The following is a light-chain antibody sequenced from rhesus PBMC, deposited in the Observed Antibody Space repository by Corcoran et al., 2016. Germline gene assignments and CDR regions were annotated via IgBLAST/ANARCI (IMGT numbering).Light chain of an antibody. CDR3: SSYAGSNTYV. Sequence: QSAPIQSPSVSGSLGPSVTISCTGTSSAIGRYNHVYWYQQQPGTTTRLMMYKVNVRPSGVSDRFSGSKSGNTASLTISGLQAEDEADYYCSSYAGSNTYVFGSGTKLTVL. CDR2: KVN. J-gene: IGLJ6*01. V-gene: IGLV2-11*01. CDR1: SSAIGRYNH.